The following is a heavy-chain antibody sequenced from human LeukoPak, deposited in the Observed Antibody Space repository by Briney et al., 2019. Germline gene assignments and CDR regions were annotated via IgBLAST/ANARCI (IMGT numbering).Heavy chain of an antibody. CDR1: GYTFTGYY. D-gene: IGHD2-2*02. V-gene: IGHV1-2*02. CDR3: ARHPDIVVVPAAIWFDP. J-gene: IGHJ5*02. CDR2: INPNSGGT. Sequence: ASVKVSCKASGYTFTGYYMHWVRQAPGQGLEWMGWINPNSGGTNYAQKFQGRVIMTRDTSISTAYMELSRLRSDDTAVYYCARHPDIVVVPAAIWFDPWGQGTLVTVSS.